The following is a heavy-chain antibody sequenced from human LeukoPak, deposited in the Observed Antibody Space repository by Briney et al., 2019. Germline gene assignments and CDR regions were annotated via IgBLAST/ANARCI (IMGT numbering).Heavy chain of an antibody. CDR1: GGTFISYA. CDR2: IIPIFGTA. V-gene: IGHV1-69*05. J-gene: IGHJ4*02. Sequence: SVKVSCKASGGTFISYAISWVRQAPGQGLEWMGGIIPIFGTANYARKFQGRVTITTDESTSTAYMELSSLRSEDTAVYYCARIRSLGRDGYNSYYFDYWGQGTLVTVSS. CDR3: ARIRSLGRDGYNSYYFDY. D-gene: IGHD5-24*01.